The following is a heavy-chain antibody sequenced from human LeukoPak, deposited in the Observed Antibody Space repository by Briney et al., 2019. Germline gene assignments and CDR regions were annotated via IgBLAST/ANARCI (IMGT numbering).Heavy chain of an antibody. CDR3: AREAYGLEWFGDYYMDV. V-gene: IGHV3-48*01. CDR1: GFTFRSYS. J-gene: IGHJ6*03. CDR2: ISSSSGTV. Sequence: GGSLRLSCVASGFTFRSYSMNWVRQAPGKGLEWVLYISSSSGTVYYADSVKGRFTISRDNAKNSLYLQMNGLRAEDTAVYYCAREAYGLEWFGDYYMDVWGKGTTVTVSS. D-gene: IGHD3-3*01.